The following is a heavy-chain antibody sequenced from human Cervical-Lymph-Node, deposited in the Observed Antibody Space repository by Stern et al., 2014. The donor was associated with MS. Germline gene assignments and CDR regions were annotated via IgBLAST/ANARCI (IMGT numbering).Heavy chain of an antibody. CDR3: ARSIGGNFFIIDV. CDR2: VYPGDSDT. CDR1: GYTFTTYW. D-gene: IGHD4-23*01. Sequence: VQLGQSGAEVKKPGESLQVSCKASGYTFTTYWIGWVRQMPGKGLEWMGIVYPGDSDTRYNPSFQGQVTISADRSISTAYLQWSSLKASDTAMYYCARSIGGNFFIIDVWGRGTLVTVSS. V-gene: IGHV5-51*01. J-gene: IGHJ5*02.